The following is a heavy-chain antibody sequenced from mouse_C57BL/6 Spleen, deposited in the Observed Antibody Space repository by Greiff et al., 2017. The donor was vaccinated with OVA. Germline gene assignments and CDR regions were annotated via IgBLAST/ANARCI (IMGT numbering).Heavy chain of an antibody. Sequence: EVQVVESGGDLVKPGGSLKLSCAASGFTFSSYGMSWVRQTPDKRLEWVATISSGGSYTYYPDSVKGRFTISRDNAKNTLYLQMSSLKSEDTAMYYCARHANYSGAWFAYWGQGTLVTVSA. J-gene: IGHJ3*01. D-gene: IGHD1-3*01. CDR2: ISSGGSYT. CDR1: GFTFSSYG. CDR3: ARHANYSGAWFAY. V-gene: IGHV5-6*01.